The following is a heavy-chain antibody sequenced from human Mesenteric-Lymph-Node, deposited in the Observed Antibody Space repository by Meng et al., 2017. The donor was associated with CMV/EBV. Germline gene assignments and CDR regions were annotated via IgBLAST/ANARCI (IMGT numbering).Heavy chain of an antibody. CDR1: GFSFSSYG. D-gene: IGHD4-23*01. Sequence: GGSLRLSCAASGFSFSSYGMHWVRQAPGKGLEWVAVISYDGRMKYSADSVKGRFTISRDNSKNTLYLQMSSLRAEDTAVYYCAANSGNHYYYAMDVWGQGTTVTVSS. J-gene: IGHJ6*02. CDR3: AANSGNHYYYAMDV. CDR2: ISYDGRMK. V-gene: IGHV3-30*14.